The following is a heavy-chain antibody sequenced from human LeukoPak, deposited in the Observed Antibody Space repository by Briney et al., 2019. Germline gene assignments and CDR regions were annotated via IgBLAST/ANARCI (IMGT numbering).Heavy chain of an antibody. D-gene: IGHD5-12*01. CDR1: GYIFTSYG. V-gene: IGHV1-18*01. CDR2: ISAYNGNT. CDR3: ARGYSGYDATTFDY. J-gene: IGHJ4*02. Sequence: ASVKVSCKASGYIFTSYGISWVRQAPGQGLEWMGWISAYNGNTNYAQKLQGRVTMTTDTSTSTAYMELRSLRSDDTAVYYCARGYSGYDATTFDYWGQGTLVTVSS.